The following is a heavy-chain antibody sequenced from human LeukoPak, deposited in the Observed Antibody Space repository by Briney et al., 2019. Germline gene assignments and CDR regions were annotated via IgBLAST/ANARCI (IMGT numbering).Heavy chain of an antibody. D-gene: IGHD2/OR15-2a*01. CDR1: GFPFSSYT. Sequence: GGSLRLSRSASGFPFSSYTMHWVRQAPGKGLEYVSAMSSNGASLYYADSVKGRFTISRDNSKNTLYLQMSSLRAEDTALYYCVKVNSNYFDYWGQGTLVTVSS. V-gene: IGHV3-64D*09. CDR3: VKVNSNYFDY. J-gene: IGHJ4*02. CDR2: MSSNGASL.